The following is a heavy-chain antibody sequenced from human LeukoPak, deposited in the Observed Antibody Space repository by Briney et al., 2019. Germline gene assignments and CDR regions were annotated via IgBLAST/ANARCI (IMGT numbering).Heavy chain of an antibody. D-gene: IGHD6-6*01. CDR3: ARSFDSSSSGDLDY. V-gene: IGHV4-59*01. CDR1: GGSISSYY. CDR2: IYYSGST. Sequence: SETLSLTCTVSGGSISSYYWSWIRQPPGKGLEWIGYIYYSGSTNYNPSLKSRVTISVDTSKNQFSLKLSSVAAADTAVYYCARSFDSSSSGDLDYWGQGTLVTVSS. J-gene: IGHJ4*02.